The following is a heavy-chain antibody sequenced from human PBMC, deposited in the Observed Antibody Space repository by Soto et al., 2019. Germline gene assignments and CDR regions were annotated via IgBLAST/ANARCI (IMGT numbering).Heavy chain of an antibody. D-gene: IGHD6-6*01. CDR1: GFTFSSYG. V-gene: IGHV3-30*18. Sequence: PGGSLRLSCAASGFTFSSYGMHWVRQAPGKGLEWVAVISYDGSNKYYADSVKGRFTISRDNSKNTLYLQMNSLRAEDTAVYYCAKDLTARTQYYYYGMDVWGQGTTVTVSS. J-gene: IGHJ6*02. CDR3: AKDLTARTQYYYYGMDV. CDR2: ISYDGSNK.